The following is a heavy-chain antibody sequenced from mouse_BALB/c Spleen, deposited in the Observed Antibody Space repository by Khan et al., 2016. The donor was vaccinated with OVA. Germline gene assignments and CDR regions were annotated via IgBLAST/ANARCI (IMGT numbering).Heavy chain of an antibody. V-gene: IGHV5-15*02. CDR3: ARGGTGGVAY. CDR2: ISSLAYNF. D-gene: IGHD3-1*01. CDR1: GFTFSDYG. Sequence: EVELVEPGGGLVQPGGSRKLSCAASGFTFSDYGMAWIRQGPGKGPEWITFISSLAYNFYYADTVTVRFTISSENAKSTPYLEMNGLRAEDTAIYYCARGGTGGVAYWGQGTLVTVSA. J-gene: IGHJ3*01.